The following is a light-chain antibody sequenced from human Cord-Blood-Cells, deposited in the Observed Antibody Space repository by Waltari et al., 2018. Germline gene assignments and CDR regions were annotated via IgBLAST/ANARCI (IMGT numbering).Light chain of an antibody. CDR2: SNN. Sequence: QSVLTQPPSASGTPGQRVTISCSGSSSNIGSNTVNWYQQLPGTAPKLLIYSNNQPPSGVPDRGAGSKSGTSASLAVSGLQSEDEADYYCAAWDDSLNGQGVFGGGTKLTVL. V-gene: IGLV1-44*01. J-gene: IGLJ3*02. CDR3: AAWDDSLNGQGV. CDR1: SSNIGSNT.